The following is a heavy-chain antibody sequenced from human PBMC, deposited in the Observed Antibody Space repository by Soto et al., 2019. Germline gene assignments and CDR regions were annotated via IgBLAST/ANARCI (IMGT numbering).Heavy chain of an antibody. CDR1: GFTFSSYA. D-gene: IGHD4-17*01. V-gene: IGHV3-23*01. Sequence: GGSLRLSCAASGFTFSSYAMSWVRQAPGKGLEWVSAISGSGGSTYYADSVKGRFTISRDNSKNTLYLQMNSLRAEDTAVYYCAKDFTGDYPRLYYFDYWGQGTLVTVSS. CDR3: AKDFTGDYPRLYYFDY. CDR2: ISGSGGST. J-gene: IGHJ4*02.